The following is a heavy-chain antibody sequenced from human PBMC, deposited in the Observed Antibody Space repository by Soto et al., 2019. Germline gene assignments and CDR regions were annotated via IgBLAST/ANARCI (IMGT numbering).Heavy chain of an antibody. CDR1: GYPFTAFD. J-gene: IGHJ4*02. V-gene: IGHV1-8*01. D-gene: IGHD2-15*01. CDR2: MNPSSGDS. CDR3: VRQPGGVATPGDDY. Sequence: QVRLVQSGAEVKKPGASVKVSCEASGYPFTAFDINWVRQAAGQGLEWMGWMNPSSGDSAFAQRVQGRVTMTRTTSISTAYMELSSLTSDDTAVYYCVRQPGGVATPGDDYWGQGTLVTVSS.